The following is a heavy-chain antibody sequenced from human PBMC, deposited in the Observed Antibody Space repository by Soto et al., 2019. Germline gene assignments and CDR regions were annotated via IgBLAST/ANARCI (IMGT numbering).Heavy chain of an antibody. V-gene: IGHV4-59*01. CDR2: IYYSGST. Sequence: SETLSLTXTVSGGSISSYYWSWIRQPPGKGLEWIGYIYYSGSTNYNPSLKSRVTISVDTSKNQFSLKLNSVTAADTAVYYCARSGGSLDYWGQGTQVTVSS. D-gene: IGHD2-15*01. J-gene: IGHJ4*02. CDR1: GGSISSYY. CDR3: ARSGGSLDY.